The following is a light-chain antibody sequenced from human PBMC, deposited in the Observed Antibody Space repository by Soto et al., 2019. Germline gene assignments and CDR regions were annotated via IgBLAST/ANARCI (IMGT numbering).Light chain of an antibody. CDR1: QSVSSK. Sequence: EIVMTQSPANLSVSPGETATLSCRASQSVSSKLAWYQQKPGKAPKLLIYAASTLQSGVPSRFSGSGSGTDFTLIISRLEPEDVAVYYCQQYGSSPWAFGQGTKVEIK. CDR3: QQYGSSPWA. J-gene: IGKJ1*01. V-gene: IGKV3-20*01. CDR2: AAS.